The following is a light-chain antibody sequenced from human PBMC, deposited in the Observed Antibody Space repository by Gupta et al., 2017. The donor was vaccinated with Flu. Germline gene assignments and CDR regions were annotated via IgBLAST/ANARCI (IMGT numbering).Light chain of an antibody. Sequence: DIQMTQSPPSVSASVGDRVTITCRASQGIGSWLAWYQQKPGNAPKLLIYAASSLQSGVPSRFSGSGFGTDFKLTISSVQPEDFGTYYCQQSESYPVTFGQGTRVEIK. CDR2: AAS. CDR3: QQSESYPVT. CDR1: QGIGSW. V-gene: IGKV1D-12*01. J-gene: IGKJ5*01.